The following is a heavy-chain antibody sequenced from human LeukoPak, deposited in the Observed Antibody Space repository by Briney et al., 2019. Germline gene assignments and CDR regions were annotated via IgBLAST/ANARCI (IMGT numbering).Heavy chain of an antibody. Sequence: GGSLRLSCVASGFMFSSYWMNWVRQALGKGLVWVSRINSDGSSTSYADSVKGRFTISRDNAKNTLFLQMNNLRAEDTAVYYCARGPGAFDIWGQGTMVTVSS. J-gene: IGHJ3*02. CDR3: ARGPGAFDI. CDR2: INSDGSST. CDR1: GFMFSSYW. V-gene: IGHV3-74*01. D-gene: IGHD2-2*01.